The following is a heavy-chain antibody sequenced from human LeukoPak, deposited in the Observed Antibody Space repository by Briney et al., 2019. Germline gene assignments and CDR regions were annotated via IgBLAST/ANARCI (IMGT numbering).Heavy chain of an antibody. CDR3: AKVPVTNVYYYYGMDV. CDR1: GFTFDDYA. J-gene: IGHJ6*02. V-gene: IGHV3-23*01. D-gene: IGHD5-18*01. CDR2: ISGSGGST. Sequence: GGSLRLSCAASGFTFDDYAMPWVRQAPGKGLEWVSGISGSGGSTYYADSVKGRFTISRDNSKNTLYLQMNSLRAEDTAVYYCAKVPVTNVYYYYGMDVWGQGTTVTVSS.